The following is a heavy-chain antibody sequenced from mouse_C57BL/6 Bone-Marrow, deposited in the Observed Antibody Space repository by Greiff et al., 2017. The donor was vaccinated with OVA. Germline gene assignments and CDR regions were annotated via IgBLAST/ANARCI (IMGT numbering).Heavy chain of an antibody. CDR3: AIYGYDGEAGVSMDY. CDR2: FHPYNDDT. Sequence: VQLQQSGAELVKPGASVKMSCKASGYTFTTYPIEWMKQNHGKSLEWIGNFHPYNDDTKSNEKFKGKATLTVEKSSSAVYVALSLLTADASAVYYCAIYGYDGEAGVSMDYWGQGTSVTVSS. D-gene: IGHD2-2*01. J-gene: IGHJ4*01. V-gene: IGHV1-47*01. CDR1: GYTFTTYP.